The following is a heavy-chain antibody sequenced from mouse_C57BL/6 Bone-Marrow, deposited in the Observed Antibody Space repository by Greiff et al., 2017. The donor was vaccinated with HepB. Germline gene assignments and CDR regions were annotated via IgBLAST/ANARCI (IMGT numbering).Heavy chain of an antibody. CDR2: INPNNGGT. Sequence: VQLQQSGPELVKPGASVKISCKASGYTFTDYYMNWVKQSHGKSLEWIGDINPNNGGTSYNQKFKGKATLTVDKSSSTAYMELRSLTSEDSAVYYCARGPAQATTYFDYWGQGTTLTVSS. J-gene: IGHJ2*01. D-gene: IGHD3-2*02. V-gene: IGHV1-26*01. CDR3: ARGPAQATTYFDY. CDR1: GYTFTDYY.